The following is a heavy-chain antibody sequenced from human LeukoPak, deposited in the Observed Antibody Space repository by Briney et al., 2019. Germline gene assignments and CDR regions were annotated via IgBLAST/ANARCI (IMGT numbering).Heavy chain of an antibody. CDR1: GFTSSTYW. CDR3: ARGGTTVTARDYFDY. Sequence: GGSLRLSCAASGFTSSTYWMSWVRQAPGKGLEWVANIKQDGSEKNYVDSVLGRFTISRDNAENSLYLQMNSLRAEDTAVYYCARGGTTVTARDYFDYWGQGTLVTVSS. D-gene: IGHD4-11*01. V-gene: IGHV3-7*01. CDR2: IKQDGSEK. J-gene: IGHJ4*02.